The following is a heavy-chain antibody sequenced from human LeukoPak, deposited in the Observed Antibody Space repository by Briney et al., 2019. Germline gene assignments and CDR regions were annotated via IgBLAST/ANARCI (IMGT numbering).Heavy chain of an antibody. J-gene: IGHJ6*03. D-gene: IGHD6-19*01. Sequence: SETLSLTCTVSGGSISSSSYYWGWIRQPPGKGLEWIGSIYYSGSTYYNPSLKSRVTISVDTSKNQFSLKLSSVTAADTAVYYCARVPYSSGWPLYYYYMDVWGKGTTVTVSS. CDR3: ARVPYSSGWPLYYYYMDV. CDR2: IYYSGST. V-gene: IGHV4-39*07. CDR1: GGSISSSSYY.